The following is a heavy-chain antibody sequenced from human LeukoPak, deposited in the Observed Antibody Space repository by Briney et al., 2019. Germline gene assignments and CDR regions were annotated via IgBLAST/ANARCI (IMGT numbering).Heavy chain of an antibody. CDR1: GFTFSSYG. CDR3: AKGNDFWSGYSPSFDY. V-gene: IGHV3-30*02. D-gene: IGHD3-3*01. CDR2: IRYDGSNK. Sequence: GGSLRLSCAASGFTFSSYGMHWVRQAPGKGLEWVAFIRYDGSNKYYADSVKGRFTISRDNSKNTLYLQMNSLRAEDTAVYYCAKGNDFWSGYSPSFDYWGQGTLVTVSS. J-gene: IGHJ4*02.